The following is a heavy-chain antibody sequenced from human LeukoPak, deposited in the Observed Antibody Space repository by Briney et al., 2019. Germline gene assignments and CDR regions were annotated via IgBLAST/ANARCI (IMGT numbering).Heavy chain of an antibody. CDR3: TQGSGFYYDY. D-gene: IGHD3-22*01. CDR1: GLTVSNVW. Sequence: GGSLRLSCAVSGLTVSNVWMNWVRQAPGKGLEWVGRIKSKKDGGTTEFAAPVRGRFTISRDDSQNTLYLQMNSLTSDDTAVYYCTQGSGFYYDYWGQGTLATVSP. CDR2: IKSKKDGGTT. V-gene: IGHV3-15*07. J-gene: IGHJ4*02.